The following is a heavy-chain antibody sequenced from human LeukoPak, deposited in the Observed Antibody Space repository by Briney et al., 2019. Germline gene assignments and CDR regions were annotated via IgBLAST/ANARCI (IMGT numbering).Heavy chain of an antibody. V-gene: IGHV3-21*04. Sequence: PGGSLRLSCAASGFSFSKFSMNWVRQSPGQGLEWVSSISSRSLYINYADSVKGRFTISGDNSKNTVYLQMSSLRAEDTAVYYCARTGYNYGTPLNYWGQGTLVTVSS. D-gene: IGHD5-18*01. J-gene: IGHJ4*02. CDR3: ARTGYNYGTPLNY. CDR2: ISSRSLYI. CDR1: GFSFSKFS.